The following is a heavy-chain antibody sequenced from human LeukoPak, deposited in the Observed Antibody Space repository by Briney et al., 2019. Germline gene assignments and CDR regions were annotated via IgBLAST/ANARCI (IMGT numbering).Heavy chain of an antibody. J-gene: IGHJ4*02. Sequence: SETLSLTCTVSGGSISSYYWSWIRQPPGKGLEWIGYIYYSGSTNYNPSLQSRVTISVDTSKNQFSLKLSSVTAADTAVYHCARQIPYGSGSFDYWGQGTLVTVSS. CDR2: IYYSGST. D-gene: IGHD3-10*01. CDR1: GGSISSYY. V-gene: IGHV4-59*08. CDR3: ARQIPYGSGSFDY.